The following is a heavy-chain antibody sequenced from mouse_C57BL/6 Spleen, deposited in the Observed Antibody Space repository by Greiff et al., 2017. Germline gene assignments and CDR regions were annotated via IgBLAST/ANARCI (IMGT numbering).Heavy chain of an antibody. Sequence: QVQLQQSGAELARPGASVKLSCKASGYTFTSYGISWVKQRTGQGLEWIGEIYPRSGNTYYNEKFKGKATLTADKSSSTAYMELRSLTSEDSAVYFCARERELGEGFAYWGQGTLVTVSA. D-gene: IGHD4-1*01. V-gene: IGHV1-81*01. CDR1: GYTFTSYG. J-gene: IGHJ3*01. CDR2: IYPRSGNT. CDR3: ARERELGEGFAY.